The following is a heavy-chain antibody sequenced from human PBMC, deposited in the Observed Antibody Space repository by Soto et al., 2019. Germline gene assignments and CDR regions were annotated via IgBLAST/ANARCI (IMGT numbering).Heavy chain of an antibody. CDR3: ASASDLGGYRNNYYFDY. CDR1: GFTFSSYG. V-gene: IGHV3-33*01. Sequence: PGGSLRLSCAASGFTFSSYGMHWVRQAPGKGLEWVAVIWYDGSNKYYADSVKGRFTISRDNSKNTLYLQMNSLRAEDTAVYYCASASDLGGYRNNYYFDYWGQGTLVTVSS. J-gene: IGHJ4*02. D-gene: IGHD5-18*01. CDR2: IWYDGSNK.